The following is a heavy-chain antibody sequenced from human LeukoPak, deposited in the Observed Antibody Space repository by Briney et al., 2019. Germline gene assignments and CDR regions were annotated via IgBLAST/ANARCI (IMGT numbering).Heavy chain of an antibody. J-gene: IGHJ4*02. CDR3: ARVMERAVATITPSYDY. D-gene: IGHD5-12*01. Sequence: SETLSLTCTVSGGSISSSSYYWGWIRQPPGKGLEWIGSIYYSGSTYYNPSLKSRVTISVDTSKNQFSLKLSSVTGADTAVYYCARVMERAVATITPSYDYWGQGTLVTVSS. CDR1: GGSISSSSYY. CDR2: IYYSGST. V-gene: IGHV4-39*07.